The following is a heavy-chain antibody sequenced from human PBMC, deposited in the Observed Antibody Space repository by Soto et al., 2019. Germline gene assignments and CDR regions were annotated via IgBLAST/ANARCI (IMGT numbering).Heavy chain of an antibody. CDR1: GDSVSSNTAA. V-gene: IGHV6-1*01. D-gene: IGHD1-26*01. CDR2: TYYRSKWYN. CDR3: ARMTEPQFGMDV. J-gene: IGHJ6*02. Sequence: KQSQTLSLTCAISGDSVSSNTAAWNWIRQSPSRGLEWLGRTYYRSKWYNDYAVSVKSRMTINSDTSKNQFSLQLNSVTPEDTAVYYCARMTEPQFGMDVWGQGTTVTVSS.